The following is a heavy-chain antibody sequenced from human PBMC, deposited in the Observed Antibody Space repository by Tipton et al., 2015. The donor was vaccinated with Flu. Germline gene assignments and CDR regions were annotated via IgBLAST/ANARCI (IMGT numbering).Heavy chain of an antibody. V-gene: IGHV4-38-2*02. Sequence: GLVKPSETLSLTCTVSGYSISSGYYWGWIRQPPGKGLEWIGSIYHNGGTYYSPSLKSRVAISEDTSKNQFSLKLSSVTAADTAIYSRARGDYGDSDHEADGFDIWGQETLVTVSA. D-gene: IGHD4-17*01. CDR2: IYHNGGT. CDR3: ARGDYGDSDHEADGFDI. CDR1: GYSISSGYY. J-gene: IGHJ3*02.